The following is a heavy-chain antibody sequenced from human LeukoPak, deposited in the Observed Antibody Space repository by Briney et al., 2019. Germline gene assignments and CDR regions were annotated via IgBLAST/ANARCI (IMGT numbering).Heavy chain of an antibody. CDR3: ARDGPTFGGVDY. CDR1: GCSISSTDYN. V-gene: IGHV4-39*02. J-gene: IGHJ4*02. D-gene: IGHD3-16*01. Sequence: SETLSLTCTASGCSISSTDYNWVWMRQPPGMGLEWGVSICYSGSYYYDSAHDSRITTTVNTTKNQYSLKMSSMTAAAAVVYYVARDGPTFGGVDYWGQGTLVTVSS. CDR2: ICYSGSY.